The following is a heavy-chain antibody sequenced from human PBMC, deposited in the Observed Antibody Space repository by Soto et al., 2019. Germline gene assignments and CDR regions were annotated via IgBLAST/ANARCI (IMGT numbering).Heavy chain of an antibody. J-gene: IGHJ5*02. CDR2: IYSGGST. V-gene: IGHV3-53*01. Sequence: VGSLRLSCAASGFTVSSNYMSWVRQAPGKGLEWVSVIYSGGSTYYADSVKGRFTISRDNSKNTLYLQMNSLRAEDTAVYYCARWVRIGSTHGWFDPWGQGTLVTVSS. CDR1: GFTVSSNY. CDR3: ARWVRIGSTHGWFDP. D-gene: IGHD2-2*01.